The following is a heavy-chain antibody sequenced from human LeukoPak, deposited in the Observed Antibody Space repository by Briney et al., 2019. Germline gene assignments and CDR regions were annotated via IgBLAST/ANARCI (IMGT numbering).Heavy chain of an antibody. J-gene: IGHJ2*01. V-gene: IGHV4-34*01. Sequence: SETLSLTCAVYGGSFSGYYWSWIRQPPGKGLEWIGEINHSGSTNYNPSLKSRVTISVDTSKNQFSLKLSSVTAADTAVYYCARQRLGRRGWYFDLWGRGTLVTVSS. CDR2: INHSGST. CDR3: ARQRLGRRGWYFDL. D-gene: IGHD6-6*01. CDR1: GGSFSGYY.